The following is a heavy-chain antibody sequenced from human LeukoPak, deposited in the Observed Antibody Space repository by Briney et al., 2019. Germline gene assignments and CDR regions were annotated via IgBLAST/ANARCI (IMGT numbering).Heavy chain of an antibody. V-gene: IGHV3-33*01. CDR1: GFTFSSYG. Sequence: GRSLRLSCAASGFTFSSYGMHWVRQAPGKGLEGVAVIWYDGSNKYYADSVKGRFTISRDNSKNTLYLQMNSLRAEDTAVYYCAAWGRDPLDYWGQGTLVTVSS. J-gene: IGHJ4*02. CDR3: AAWGRDPLDY. D-gene: IGHD3-16*01. CDR2: IWYDGSNK.